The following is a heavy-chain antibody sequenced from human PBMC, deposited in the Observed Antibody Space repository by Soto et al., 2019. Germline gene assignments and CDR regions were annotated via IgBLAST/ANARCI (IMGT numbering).Heavy chain of an antibody. CDR3: PQTGQWLG. V-gene: IGHV3-15*07. CDR1: GFTFSNAW. Sequence: EVHLVESGGDLVKPGGSLTLSCAASGFTFSNAWMNWVRQAPGKGLEWVGRIKSKTDGGTTDYATPVKGRFTISREDSKYTLYLQMNSLKTEDAAVYYCPQTGQWLGWGQGTLVTVFS. CDR2: IKSKTDGGTT. J-gene: IGHJ1*01. D-gene: IGHD6-19*01.